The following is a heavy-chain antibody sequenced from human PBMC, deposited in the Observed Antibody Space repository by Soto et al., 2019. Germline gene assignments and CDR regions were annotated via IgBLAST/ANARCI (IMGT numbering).Heavy chain of an antibody. CDR3: ARWALTSSSWYRCYYYYGMDV. Sequence: SETLSLTCAVYGGSFSGYYWSWIRQPPGKGLEWIGEINHSGSTNYNPSLKSRVTISVDTSKNQFAQKMSTVTDVDTAVYYCARWALTSSSWYRCYYYYGMDVWGKGTTVTVSS. CDR2: INHSGST. CDR1: GGSFSGYY. D-gene: IGHD6-13*01. J-gene: IGHJ6*04. V-gene: IGHV4-34*01.